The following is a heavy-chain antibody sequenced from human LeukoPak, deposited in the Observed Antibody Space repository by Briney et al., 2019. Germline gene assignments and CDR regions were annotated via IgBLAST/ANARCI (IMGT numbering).Heavy chain of an antibody. CDR1: GFIFTSYH. Sequence: GGSLRLSCEASGFIFTSYHMTWVRQAPGKGLEWVATMKPDGSEKYYVDSVKGRFTISRDNAKNSLYLQMNSLRAEDTAVYYCARGHGDYGINWGQGTLVTVSS. D-gene: IGHD4-17*01. CDR3: ARGHGDYGIN. CDR2: MKPDGSEK. J-gene: IGHJ4*02. V-gene: IGHV3-7*01.